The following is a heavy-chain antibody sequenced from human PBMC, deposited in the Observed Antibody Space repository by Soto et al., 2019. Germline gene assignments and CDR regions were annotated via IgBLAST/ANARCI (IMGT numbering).Heavy chain of an antibody. J-gene: IGHJ4*02. CDR2: ISYDGSNK. V-gene: IGHV3-30*03. CDR3: TTDSPGYSALDY. CDR1: GFTFSSYG. Sequence: GGSLRLSCAASGFTFSSYGMHWVRQAPGKGLEWVAVISYDGSNKYYADSVKGRFTISRDNSKNTLYLQMNSLRAEDTAVYYCTTDSPGYSALDYWGQGTLVTVSS. D-gene: IGHD5-18*01.